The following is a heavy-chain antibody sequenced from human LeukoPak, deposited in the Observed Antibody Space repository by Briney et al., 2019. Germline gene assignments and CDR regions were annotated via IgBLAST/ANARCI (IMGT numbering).Heavy chain of an antibody. D-gene: IGHD5-18*01. J-gene: IGHJ4*02. CDR1: GFTFSSYW. CDR2: INQNGSEK. V-gene: IGHV3-7*01. Sequence: PGGSLRLSCAASGFTFSSYWMSWVRQAPGKGLEWVANINQNGSEKYYVDSVKGRFTISRDNAKNSLYLQMNSLRAEDKAVYYCARGTPWIQLWLRYYFDSWGQGTLVTVSS. CDR3: ARGTPWIQLWLRYYFDS.